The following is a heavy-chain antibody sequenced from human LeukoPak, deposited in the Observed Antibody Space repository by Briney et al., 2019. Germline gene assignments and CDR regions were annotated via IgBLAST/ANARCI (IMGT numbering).Heavy chain of an antibody. D-gene: IGHD3-22*01. Sequence: PSQTLFLTCTVSGGSISSGDYYWSWIRQPPGKGLEWIGYTYYSGSTYYNPSLKSRATISVDTSKNQYSLKLTSVTAADTAVYYCARPYYYDSRIDRWGQGTLVTVSS. CDR2: TYYSGST. CDR3: ARPYYYDSRIDR. V-gene: IGHV4-30-4*01. J-gene: IGHJ5*02. CDR1: GGSISSGDYY.